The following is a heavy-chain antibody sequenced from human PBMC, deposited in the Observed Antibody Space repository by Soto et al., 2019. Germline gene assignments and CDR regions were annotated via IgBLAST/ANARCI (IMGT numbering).Heavy chain of an antibody. CDR1: GGTFNTYA. V-gene: IGHV1-69*19. J-gene: IGHJ4*02. CDR2: ISPMFGAA. CDR3: AREVHVHTPAFVS. Sequence: QVQLVQSGAEMKKPGSSVKVSCQSSGGTFNTYAMNWVRQAPGQGPEWMGDISPMFGAANYAPTFQGRVTMTADESTGTSYMQVSSLPSEDTDLYFCAREVHVHTPAFVSWGQGTLVTVSS. D-gene: IGHD3-16*01.